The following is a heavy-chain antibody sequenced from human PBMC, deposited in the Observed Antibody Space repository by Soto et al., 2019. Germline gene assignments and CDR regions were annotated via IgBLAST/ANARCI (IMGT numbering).Heavy chain of an antibody. CDR2: IYWNDDK. J-gene: IGHJ4*02. CDR1: GFSLSTSGVG. Sequence: QITLKESGPTLVKPTQTLTLTCTFSGFSLSTSGVGVGWIRQPPGKALEWLALIYWNDDKRYSPSLKSRLTITKDTSKNQVVLTMTNMDPVDTATYYCAHRVTYYYDSSGYNYFDYWGQGTLVTVSS. CDR3: AHRVTYYYDSSGYNYFDY. V-gene: IGHV2-5*01. D-gene: IGHD3-22*01.